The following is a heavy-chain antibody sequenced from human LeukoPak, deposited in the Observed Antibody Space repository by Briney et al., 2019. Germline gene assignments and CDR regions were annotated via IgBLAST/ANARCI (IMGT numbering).Heavy chain of an antibody. V-gene: IGHV3-23*01. CDR1: GFIFSSYA. CDR2: ISGSGGST. J-gene: IGHJ4*02. Sequence: GGSLRLSCAASGFIFSSYAMSWVRQAPGKGLEWVSTISGSGGSTYYADSVKGRFTISRDNSKNTLYLQMNSLRAEDTAVYYCAKDPGYTVTLFDYWGQGTLVTVSS. CDR3: AKDPGYTVTLFDY. D-gene: IGHD4-11*01.